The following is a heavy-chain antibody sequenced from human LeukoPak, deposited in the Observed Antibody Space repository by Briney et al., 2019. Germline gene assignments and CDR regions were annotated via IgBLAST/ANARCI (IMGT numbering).Heavy chain of an antibody. CDR1: GFTFSSYA. CDR2: ISGSGGST. V-gene: IGHV3-23*01. CDR3: ARVGIAVAQFFDY. Sequence: GGSPRLSCAAPGFTFSSYAMSWVRQAPGKGLEWVSAISGSGGSTYYADSVKGRFTISRDNAKNSLYLQMNSLRDEDTAVYYCARVGIAVAQFFDYWGQGTLVTVS. D-gene: IGHD6-19*01. J-gene: IGHJ4*02.